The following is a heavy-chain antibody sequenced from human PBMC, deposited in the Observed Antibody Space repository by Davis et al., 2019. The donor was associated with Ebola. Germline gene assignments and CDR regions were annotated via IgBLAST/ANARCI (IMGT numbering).Heavy chain of an antibody. J-gene: IGHJ3*02. D-gene: IGHD5-12*01. Sequence: GESLKISCAAAGFSFSTSWMHWVRQAPGKGLMWVSRINSDGTSTTYADSVKGRFTISRDNAKNSLYLQMNSLRAEDTAVYYCASELRSTPDAFDIWGQGTMVTVSS. CDR2: INSDGTST. CDR1: GFSFSTSW. CDR3: ASELRSTPDAFDI. V-gene: IGHV3-74*01.